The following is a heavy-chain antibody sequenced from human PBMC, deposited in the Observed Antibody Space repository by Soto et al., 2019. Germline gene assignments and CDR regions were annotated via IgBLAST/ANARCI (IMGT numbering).Heavy chain of an antibody. D-gene: IGHD2-2*01. Sequence: GGSLRLSCAASGFTFSNYWMSWVRQAPGKRLEWVANIKEDGSEKYYVDSVKGRFTISRDNAKNSLFLQMNSLRAEDTAVYYCATDLYQFPTMKYYYYGMDVWGQGTTVTVSS. CDR2: IKEDGSEK. J-gene: IGHJ6*02. CDR1: GFTFSNYW. CDR3: ATDLYQFPTMKYYYYGMDV. V-gene: IGHV3-7*03.